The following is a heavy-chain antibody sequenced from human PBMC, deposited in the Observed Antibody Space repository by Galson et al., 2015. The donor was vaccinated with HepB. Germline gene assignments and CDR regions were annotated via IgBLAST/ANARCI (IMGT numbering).Heavy chain of an antibody. CDR2: ISSSGSTI. CDR1: GFTFSDYY. D-gene: IGHD2-15*01. CDR3: ARDIVVVVAATQYNWFDP. Sequence: SLRLSCAASGFTFSDYYMSWIRQAPRKGLEWVSYISSSGSTIYYADSVKGRFTISRDNAKNSLYLQMNSLRAEDTAVYYCARDIVVVVAATQYNWFDPWGQGTLVTVSS. J-gene: IGHJ5*02. V-gene: IGHV3-11*01.